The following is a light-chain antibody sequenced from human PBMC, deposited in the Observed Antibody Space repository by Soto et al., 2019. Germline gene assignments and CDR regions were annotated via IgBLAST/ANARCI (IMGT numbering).Light chain of an antibody. CDR2: EVS. V-gene: IGLV2-8*01. CDR3: SSYGGRNNLL. Sequence: QSALTQPPSASGSPGQSVTISCTGTSSDVGGYNYVSWYQQHPGIAPKVMIYEVSKRPSGVPDRFSGSKSGNTASLTVSGLQAEDEADYYCSSYGGRNNLLFGGGTKLTVL. J-gene: IGLJ2*01. CDR1: SSDVGGYNY.